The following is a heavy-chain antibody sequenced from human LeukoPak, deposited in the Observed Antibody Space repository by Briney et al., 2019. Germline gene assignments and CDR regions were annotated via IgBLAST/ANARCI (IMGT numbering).Heavy chain of an antibody. CDR3: ARDTAMANYFDY. D-gene: IGHD5-18*01. Sequence: GGSLRLSCAASGFTFSDYYMSWIRQAPGKGLVWVSRINSDGSSTSYADSVKGRFTISRDNAKNTLYLQVNSLRAEDTAVYYCARDTAMANYFDYWGQGTLVTVSS. CDR1: GFTFSDYY. V-gene: IGHV3-74*01. J-gene: IGHJ4*02. CDR2: INSDGSST.